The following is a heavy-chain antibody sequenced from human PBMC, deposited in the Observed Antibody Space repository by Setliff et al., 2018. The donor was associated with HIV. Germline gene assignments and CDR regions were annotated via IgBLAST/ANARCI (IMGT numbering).Heavy chain of an antibody. V-gene: IGHV4-34*01. CDR2: INHSGRT. CDR3: ASLQFTYYYDSSGFGSDPFDI. CDR1: GGSFSDYY. D-gene: IGHD3-22*01. Sequence: PSETLSLTCAVYGGSFSDYYWSWIRQPPGKGLEWIGEINHSGRTIQSPSLGSRVTISIDTSKNQFSLKLSSVTAADTAVYYCASLQFTYYYDSSGFGSDPFDIWGQGTMVTVSS. J-gene: IGHJ3*02.